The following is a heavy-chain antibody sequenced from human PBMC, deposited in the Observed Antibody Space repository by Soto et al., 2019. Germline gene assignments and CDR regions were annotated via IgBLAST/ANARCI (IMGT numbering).Heavy chain of an antibody. Sequence: QVQLVQSGAEVKKPGASVKVSCKASRYTFTRYDINWVRQATGQGLEWMGWMNPNSGNTGYAQKFQGRVTMTRNTSISTAYMELSSLRSEDTVVYYCAREHSSSWRFDYWGQGTLVTVSS. CDR1: RYTFTRYD. D-gene: IGHD6-13*01. CDR2: MNPNSGNT. V-gene: IGHV1-8*01. J-gene: IGHJ4*02. CDR3: AREHSSSWRFDY.